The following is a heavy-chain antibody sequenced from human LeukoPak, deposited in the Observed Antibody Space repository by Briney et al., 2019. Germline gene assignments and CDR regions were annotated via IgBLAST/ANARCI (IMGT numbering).Heavy chain of an antibody. CDR2: IYSGGST. CDR1: GFTVSSNY. CDR3: ARLMMVRGVIPAAYFDY. J-gene: IGHJ4*02. V-gene: IGHV3-53*01. D-gene: IGHD3-10*01. Sequence: GGSLRLSCAASGFTVSSNYMSWVRQAPGKGLEWVSVIYSGGSTYYADSVKGRFTISRDISKNTLYLQMNSLRAEDTAVYYCARLMMVRGVIPAAYFDYWGQGTLVTVSS.